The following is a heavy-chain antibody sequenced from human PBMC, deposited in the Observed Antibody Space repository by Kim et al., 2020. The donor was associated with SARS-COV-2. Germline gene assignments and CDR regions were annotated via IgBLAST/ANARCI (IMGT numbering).Heavy chain of an antibody. V-gene: IGHV3-11*01. CDR3: ARQAGYCGGTTCLDDGFDI. CDR2: IGGSGDII. J-gene: IGHJ3*02. D-gene: IGHD2-2*01. Sequence: GGSLRLSCVASGFTFSDYYMSWIRQAPGRGLEWISFIGGSGDIINFADSVKGRFTISRDNAENSLYLKMDSLRVDDTAVYFCARQAGYCGGTTCLDDGFDIWGQGTIVTVSS. CDR1: GFTFSDYY.